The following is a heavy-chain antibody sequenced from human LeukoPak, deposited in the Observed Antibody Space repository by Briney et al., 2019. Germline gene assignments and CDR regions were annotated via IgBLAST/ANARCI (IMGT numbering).Heavy chain of an antibody. V-gene: IGHV4-39*01. D-gene: IGHD3-10*01. Sequence: PSETLSLTCTVSGGSISSSSYYWGWIRQPPGKGLEWIGSIYYSGSTYYNPSLKSRVAISVDTSKNQFSLKLSSVTAADTAVYYCARHVPRITMVRGVNGWFDPWGQGTLVTVSS. CDR3: ARHVPRITMVRGVNGWFDP. CDR1: GGSISSSSYY. J-gene: IGHJ5*02. CDR2: IYYSGST.